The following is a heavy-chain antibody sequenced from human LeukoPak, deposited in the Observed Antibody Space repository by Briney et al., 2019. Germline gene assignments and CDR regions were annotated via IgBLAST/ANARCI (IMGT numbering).Heavy chain of an antibody. V-gene: IGHV4-59*12. CDR3: ARENSSGLSRVDY. D-gene: IGHD3-22*01. CDR1: GGSISSYY. Sequence: SETLSLTCTVSGGSISSYYWSWIRQPPGKGLEWIGYIYYSGSTNYNPSLKSRVTISVDTSKNQFSLKLSSVTAADTAVYYCARENSSGLSRVDYWGQGTLVTVSS. CDR2: IYYSGST. J-gene: IGHJ4*02.